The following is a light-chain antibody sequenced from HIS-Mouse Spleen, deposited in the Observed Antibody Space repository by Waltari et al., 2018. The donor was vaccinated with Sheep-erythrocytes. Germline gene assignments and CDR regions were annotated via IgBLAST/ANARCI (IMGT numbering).Light chain of an antibody. V-gene: IGLV2-11*01. CDR1: SRVVGGYNY. CDR3: CSYAGSYNHV. CDR2: DVS. J-gene: IGLJ1*01. Sequence: QSALTQPRSVSGSPGQSVTLSCPGTSRVVGGYNYVSWYQQHPGKAPKLMIYDVSKRPSGVPDRFSGSKSGNTASLTISGLQAEDEADYYCCSYAGSYNHVFATGTKVTVL.